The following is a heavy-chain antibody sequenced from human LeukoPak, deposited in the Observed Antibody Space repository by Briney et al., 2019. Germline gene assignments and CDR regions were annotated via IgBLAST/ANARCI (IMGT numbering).Heavy chain of an antibody. CDR3: AKDRHGIVGATPFDH. D-gene: IGHD1-26*01. J-gene: IGHJ4*02. CDR1: GFSSHIYV. Sequence: GGSLRLSCVASGFSSHIYVMSWVRQAPGKGLEWVSSINDSGDNINYADSVKGRFSISRDNSKSTLYLQMNSLRPEDTAVYYCAKDRHGIVGATPFDHWGQGTLVIVSS. V-gene: IGHV3-23*01. CDR2: INDSGDNI.